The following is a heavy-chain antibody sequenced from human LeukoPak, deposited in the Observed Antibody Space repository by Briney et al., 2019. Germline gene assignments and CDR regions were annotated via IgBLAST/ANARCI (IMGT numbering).Heavy chain of an antibody. Sequence: GSLRLSCTVAGFTVSSNYMSWVRQAPGKGLEWVSVIYSGGSTYYADSVKGRFTISRDNSKNTLYLQMGSLRAEDMAVYYCARGRGYIYGYDYWGQGTLVTVSS. CDR2: IYSGGST. V-gene: IGHV3-53*05. D-gene: IGHD5-18*01. J-gene: IGHJ4*02. CDR3: ARGRGYIYGYDY. CDR1: GFTVSSNY.